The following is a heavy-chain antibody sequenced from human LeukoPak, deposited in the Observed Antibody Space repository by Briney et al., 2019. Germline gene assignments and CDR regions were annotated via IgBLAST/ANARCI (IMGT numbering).Heavy chain of an antibody. CDR3: ARESIAAASVDY. J-gene: IGHJ4*02. CDR2: IKSSGST. D-gene: IGHD6-13*01. V-gene: IGHV4-61*02. CDR1: GGSISSGSYS. Sequence: SQTLSLTCTVSGGSISSGSYSWSWIRQPAGRGPEWIGRIKSSGSTKYNPSLESRVTISVDTSKNQFSLKLSSVTAADTAVYYCARESIAAASVDYWGQGTLVTVSS.